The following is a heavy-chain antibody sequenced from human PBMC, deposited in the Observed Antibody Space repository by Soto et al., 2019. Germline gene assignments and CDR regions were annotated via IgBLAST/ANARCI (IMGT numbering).Heavy chain of an antibody. CDR2: ISGDESSR. CDR1: GFTFGSYW. Sequence: EVQLVESGGGLVQSGGSLRLSCAASGFTFGSYWMHWVRQTPGKGLVWVSRISGDESSRSYVDSVRGRFTISRDNAKSTLYLQMNSLRAEDTGIYYCVCTLAVTPARGGSWGQGTLVTVSS. J-gene: IGHJ4*02. D-gene: IGHD4-4*01. V-gene: IGHV3-74*01. CDR3: VCTLAVTPARGGS.